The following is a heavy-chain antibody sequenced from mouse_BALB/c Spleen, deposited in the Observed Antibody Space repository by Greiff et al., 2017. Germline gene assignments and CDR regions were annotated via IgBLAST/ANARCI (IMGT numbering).Heavy chain of an antibody. D-gene: IGHD2-2*01. Sequence: VQLQQSGTVLARPGASVKMSCKASGYTFTSYWMHWVKQRPGQGLEWIGAIYPGNSDTSYNQKFKGEAKLTAVTSTSTAYMELSSLTNEDSAVYYCSFYYGYDDGAWFAYWGQGTLVTVSA. CDR3: SFYYGYDDGAWFAY. CDR2: IYPGNSDT. V-gene: IGHV1-5*01. J-gene: IGHJ3*01. CDR1: GYTFTSYW.